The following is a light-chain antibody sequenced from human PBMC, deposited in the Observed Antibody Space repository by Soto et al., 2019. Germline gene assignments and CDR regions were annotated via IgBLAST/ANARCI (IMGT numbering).Light chain of an antibody. CDR2: EVS. Sequence: QAVVTQPASVSGTPGQSITISCTGSNSDVGIYDFVSWYQHNPGRAPKLIVSEVSHRPSGVSNRFSGSKSGNTASLTISGLQSEDEADYYCISYTSDDVRYVFGTGTKLTVL. CDR1: NSDVGIYDF. CDR3: ISYTSDDVRYV. V-gene: IGLV2-14*01. J-gene: IGLJ1*01.